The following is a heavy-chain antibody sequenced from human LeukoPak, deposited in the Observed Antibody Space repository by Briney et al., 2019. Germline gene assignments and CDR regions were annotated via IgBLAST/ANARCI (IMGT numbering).Heavy chain of an antibody. CDR1: GGSFSGYY. CDR2: INHNGST. CDR3: ARAPHYYDSSGYED. V-gene: IGHV4-34*01. J-gene: IGHJ4*02. Sequence: PSETLSLTCAVYGGSFSGYYWSWIRQPPGKGLEWIGEINHNGSTNYNPSLKSRVTISVDTSKNQFSLKLSSVTAADTAVYYCARAPHYYDSSGYEDWGQGTLVTVSS. D-gene: IGHD3-22*01.